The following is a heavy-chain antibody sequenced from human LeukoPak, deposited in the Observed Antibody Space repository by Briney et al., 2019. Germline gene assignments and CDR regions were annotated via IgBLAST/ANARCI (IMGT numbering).Heavy chain of an antibody. J-gene: IGHJ4*02. CDR1: GFTFSSYA. CDR3: AKDLLHGSGSYSWGVFDY. D-gene: IGHD3-10*01. V-gene: IGHV3-23*01. CDR2: ISSSGGST. Sequence: GGSLRLSCAASGFTFSSYAMSWVRQAPGKGLEWVSGISSSGGSTYYADSVKGRFTISRDNSKNTLYLQMNSLGAEDTAVYYCAKDLLHGSGSYSWGVFDYWGQGALVTVSS.